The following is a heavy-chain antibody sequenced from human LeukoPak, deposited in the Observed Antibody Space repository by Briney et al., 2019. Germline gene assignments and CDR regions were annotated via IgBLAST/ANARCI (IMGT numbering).Heavy chain of an antibody. D-gene: IGHD2-2*01. CDR2: IYTSGST. CDR3: ARDLFTSSHLRYFDL. CDR1: GGSVSGYY. J-gene: IGHJ2*01. V-gene: IGHV4-4*07. Sequence: SETLSLTCTVSGGSVSGYYWSWIRQPAGKGLEWIGRIYTSGSTNYNPSLKSRVTMSVDTSKNQFSLKLSSVTAADTAVYYCARDLFTSSHLRYFDLWGRGTLVTVSS.